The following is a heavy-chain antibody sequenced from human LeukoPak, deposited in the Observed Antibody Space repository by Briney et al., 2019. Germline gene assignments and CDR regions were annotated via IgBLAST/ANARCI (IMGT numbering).Heavy chain of an antibody. CDR1: GGSINTYY. J-gene: IGHJ5*02. V-gene: IGHV4-59*01. D-gene: IGHD6-19*01. CDR3: ARAGGGWSLNL. Sequence: SETLSLTCTVSGGSINTYYWSWIRQPPGKGLEWIGYLYFSGTTDYNPSLRSRVTISEDTSKNQSSLKLTSVTAADTAVYYCARAGGGWSLNLWGQGRPVTVSS. CDR2: LYFSGTT.